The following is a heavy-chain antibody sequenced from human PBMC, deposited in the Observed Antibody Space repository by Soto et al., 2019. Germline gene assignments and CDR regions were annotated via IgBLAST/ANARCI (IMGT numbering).Heavy chain of an antibody. CDR2: IYHSGST. CDR1: GGSISSSNW. V-gene: IGHV4-4*02. J-gene: IGHJ6*02. Sequence: SETLSLTCAVSGGSISSSNWWSWVRQPPGKGLEWIGEIYHSGSTNYNPSLKSRVTISVDKSKNQFSLKLSSVTAADTAVYYCARFFGLDHLVPPLYYYGMDVWGQGTTVTVSS. CDR3: ARFFGLDHLVPPLYYYGMDV. D-gene: IGHD6-6*01.